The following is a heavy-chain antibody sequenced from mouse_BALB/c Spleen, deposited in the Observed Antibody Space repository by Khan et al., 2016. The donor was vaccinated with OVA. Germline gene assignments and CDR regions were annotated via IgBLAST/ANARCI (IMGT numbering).Heavy chain of an antibody. CDR2: ISTYYGDV. Sequence: VQLQQSGAELVRPGVSVKISCKGSGYTFTDFTMHWVKQSHAKSLEWIGVISTYYGDVTYNQKFKGKATMTVDKSSSTAYMDLARLTSEDSAINYCTRGGGGNRFAYWGQGTLVTVSA. V-gene: IGHV1S137*01. CDR3: TRGGGGNRFAY. CDR1: GYTFTDFT. J-gene: IGHJ3*01.